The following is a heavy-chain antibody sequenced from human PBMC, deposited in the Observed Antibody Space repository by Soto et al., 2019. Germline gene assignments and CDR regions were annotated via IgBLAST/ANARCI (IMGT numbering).Heavy chain of an antibody. J-gene: IGHJ6*02. D-gene: IGHD3-22*01. V-gene: IGHV4-31*02. Sequence: SETLSLTCVVSGGPVSVNDLYWSWIRHLPGKGLEWIANVYHTGTTYYNPSLKSRVSLSVDTSQNPFSLILASVTAADAAVYYCARALVTDYNSRDYHYYFAMDVWGQGTSVTVSS. CDR3: ARALVTDYNSRDYHYYFAMDV. CDR2: VYHTGTT. CDR1: GGPVSVNDLY.